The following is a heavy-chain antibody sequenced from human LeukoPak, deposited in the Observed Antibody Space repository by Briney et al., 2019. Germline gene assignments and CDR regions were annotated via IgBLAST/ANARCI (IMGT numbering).Heavy chain of an antibody. V-gene: IGHV4-59*01. CDR3: ARVNRYSSGWLTFDY. CDR1: GGSISSYY. Sequence: SETLSLTCTVSGGSISSYYWSWIRQPPGKGLEWIGYIYYSESTNYNPSLKSRVTISVDTSKNQFSLKLSSVTAADTAVYYCARVNRYSSGWLTFDYWGRGTLVTVSS. D-gene: IGHD6-19*01. CDR2: IYYSEST. J-gene: IGHJ4*02.